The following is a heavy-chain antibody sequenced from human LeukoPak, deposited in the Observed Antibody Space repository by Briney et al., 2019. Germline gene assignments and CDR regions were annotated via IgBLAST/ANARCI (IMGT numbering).Heavy chain of an antibody. CDR1: GFTYTCYA. J-gene: IGHJ4*02. Sequence: PGGPLRLFCGASGFTYTCYAMQWVRQAPGKGLEWVTLISHDGTNEYYIDSVKGRFTISRDNSKNMLYLQMNSLSPEDAAVYYCAKDGASCGGACLGPDSWGQGTLVTVSS. CDR3: AKDGASCGGACLGPDS. D-gene: IGHD2-21*02. CDR2: ISHDGTNE. V-gene: IGHV3-30*18.